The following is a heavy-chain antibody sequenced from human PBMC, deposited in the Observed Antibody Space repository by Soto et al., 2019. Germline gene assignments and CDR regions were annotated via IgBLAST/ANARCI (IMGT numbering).Heavy chain of an antibody. Sequence: EVQLVESGGGLVQPGGSLRLSCAASGFTFSSYSMNWVRQAPGKGLEWVSYISSSSSTIYYADSVKGRFTISRDNAKNSLYLQMNSLRDEDTAVYYCARDLRVDTAMVTGFDYWGQGTLFTVSS. D-gene: IGHD5-18*01. CDR3: ARDLRVDTAMVTGFDY. V-gene: IGHV3-48*02. CDR1: GFTFSSYS. CDR2: ISSSSSTI. J-gene: IGHJ4*02.